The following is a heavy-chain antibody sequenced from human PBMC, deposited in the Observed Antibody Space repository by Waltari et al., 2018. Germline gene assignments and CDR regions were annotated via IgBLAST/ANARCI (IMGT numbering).Heavy chain of an antibody. V-gene: IGHV3-74*03. Sequence: EVQLVESGGGLVQPGGSMRLSFAASGFLFSNYDMHWVRQAPGKGLVWVSRLKSDESDSTYADSMKGRFTISRDNSRNMVYLQMNNLRAEDTAVYYCTRDWYGSLDYWGQGVLVTVSS. CDR1: GFLFSNYD. D-gene: IGHD4-17*01. J-gene: IGHJ4*02. CDR3: TRDWYGSLDY. CDR2: LKSDESDS.